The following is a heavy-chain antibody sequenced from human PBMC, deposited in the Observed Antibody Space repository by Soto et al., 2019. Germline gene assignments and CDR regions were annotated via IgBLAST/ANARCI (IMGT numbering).Heavy chain of an antibody. Sequence: SQTMSLTCTLSAASISSHYWSWIRRSPGKGPEWIGYVYHSGSTNYNPSLRGRVTMSLDTSKNQFSLTLRSVTAPDTAVYFCTPARDYGGDHFYFALVVGGQGATVTVFS. CDR1: AASISSHY. CDR2: VYHSGST. CDR3: TPARDYGGDHFYFALVV. V-gene: IGHV4-59*03. D-gene: IGHD2-21*02. J-gene: IGHJ6*02.